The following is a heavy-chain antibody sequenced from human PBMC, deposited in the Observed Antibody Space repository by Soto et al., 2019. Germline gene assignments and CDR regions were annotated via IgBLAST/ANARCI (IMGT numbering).Heavy chain of an antibody. J-gene: IGHJ5*02. D-gene: IGHD4-17*01. Sequence: SETLSLTCAVYGGSFSGYYWTWIRQPPGTGLEWIGEINHSGSTNYNPSLKSRVTISVDTSKNQFSLKLTSVTAADTAVYYCARGGYGDYHNWFDPWGQGTLVTVS. CDR2: INHSGST. CDR1: GGSFSGYY. CDR3: ARGGYGDYHNWFDP. V-gene: IGHV4-34*01.